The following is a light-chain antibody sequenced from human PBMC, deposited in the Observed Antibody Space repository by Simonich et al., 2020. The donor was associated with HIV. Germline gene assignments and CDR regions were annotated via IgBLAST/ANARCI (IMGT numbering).Light chain of an antibody. CDR1: QGISSA. CDR2: DAA. J-gene: IGKJ2*01. V-gene: IGKV1-13*02. Sequence: ANQFTQSPSSLSSSVGDRVTIDCLASQGISSALAWYQQKPGKAPKLLIYDAASVESGVPSRFSGSGSGTDFTLTISSLQPEDFATYYCQESYGPPYTFGQGTKLEIK. CDR3: QESYGPPYT.